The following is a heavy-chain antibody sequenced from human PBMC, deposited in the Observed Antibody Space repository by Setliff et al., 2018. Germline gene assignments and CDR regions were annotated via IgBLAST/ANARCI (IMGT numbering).Heavy chain of an antibody. CDR3: SRLVRFCTRTACQRLSGGEF. V-gene: IGHV1-18*01. CDR1: GYTFDDYG. CDR2: ISPHTGNT. J-gene: IGHJ4*02. D-gene: IGHD2-8*01. Sequence: ASVKVSCKTSGYTFDDYGIAWVRQAPGQGLEWMGWISPHTGNTYYTPKLHGRVTLTTDTSARTAYMELRSLASDDTAVYYCSRLVRFCTRTACQRLSGGEFWGQGTLVTVSS.